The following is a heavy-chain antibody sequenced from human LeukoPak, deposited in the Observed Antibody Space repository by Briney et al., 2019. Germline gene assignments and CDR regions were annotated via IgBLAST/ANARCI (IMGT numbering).Heavy chain of an antibody. V-gene: IGHV4-59*08. J-gene: IGHJ6*03. CDR3: ARQRRGSYYGSGTHMDV. Sequence: SETLSLTCTVSGGSISSYYWSWIRQPPGKGLEWIGYIYYSGSTNYNPSLKSRVTISVDTSKNQFSLKLGSVTAADTAVYYCARQRRGSYYGSGTHMDVWGKGTTVTVSS. D-gene: IGHD3-10*01. CDR2: IYYSGST. CDR1: GGSISSYY.